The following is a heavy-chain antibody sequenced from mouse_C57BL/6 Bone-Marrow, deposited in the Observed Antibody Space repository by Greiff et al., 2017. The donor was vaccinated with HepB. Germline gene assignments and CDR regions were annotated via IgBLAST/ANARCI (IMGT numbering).Heavy chain of an antibody. V-gene: IGHV1-18*01. J-gene: IGHJ3*01. CDR2: INPNNGGT. Sequence: DVQLQESGPELVKPGASVKIPCKASGYTFTDYNMDWVKQSHGKSLEWIGDINPNNGGTIYNQKFKGKATLTVDKSSSTAYMELRSLTSEDTAVYYCARRSPIYPWFAYWGQGTLVTVSA. CDR3: ARRSPIYPWFAY. D-gene: IGHD2-3*01. CDR1: GYTFTDYN.